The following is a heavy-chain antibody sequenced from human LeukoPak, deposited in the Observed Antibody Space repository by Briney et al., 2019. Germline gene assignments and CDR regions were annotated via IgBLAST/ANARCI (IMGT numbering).Heavy chain of an antibody. D-gene: IGHD6-19*01. CDR2: INEDGGEK. CDR3: ARDGSGTGWYAGDY. V-gene: IGHV3-7*03. CDR1: GFTFSTYW. Sequence: GGSLRLSCEASGFTFSTYWMAWVRLAPGKGLEWMANINEDGGEKNYVDSVKGRFIISRDNAKGSLYLQMNSLRAEDTAVYYCARDGSGTGWYAGDYWGQGTLVTVSS. J-gene: IGHJ4*02.